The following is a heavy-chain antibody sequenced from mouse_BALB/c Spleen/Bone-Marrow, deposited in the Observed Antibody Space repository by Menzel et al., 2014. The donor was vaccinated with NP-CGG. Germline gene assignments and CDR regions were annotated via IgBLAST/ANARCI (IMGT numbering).Heavy chain of an antibody. CDR2: IVPGSGCT. Sequence: DLVKTGASVKLSCKDSGYTFTSYRINWIKQRPGQGHEWIGRIVPGSGCTYYYEKFKGKATQTVDTSSSTAYIQLSSLSSEDSAVYFCARESYYYENYAMDYWGQGTSVTVSS. D-gene: IGHD1-1*01. CDR1: GYTFTSYR. J-gene: IGHJ4*01. CDR3: ARESYYYENYAMDY. V-gene: IGHV1S41*01.